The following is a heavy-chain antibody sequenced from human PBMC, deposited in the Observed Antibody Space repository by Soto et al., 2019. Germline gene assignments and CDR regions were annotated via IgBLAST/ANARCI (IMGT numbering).Heavy chain of an antibody. CDR1: GFTVSSNY. CDR3: ARDSAFDYYYGMDV. V-gene: IGHV3-53*01. Sequence: GGSLRLSCAASGFTVSSNYMSWVRQAPGKGLEWVSVIYSGGSTYYADSVKGRFTISRDSSKNTLYLQMNSLRAEDTAVYYCARDSAFDYYYGMDVWGQGTTVTVSS. J-gene: IGHJ6*02. CDR2: IYSGGST.